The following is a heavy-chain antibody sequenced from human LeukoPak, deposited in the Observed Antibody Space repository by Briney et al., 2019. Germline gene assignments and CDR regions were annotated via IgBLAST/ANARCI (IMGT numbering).Heavy chain of an antibody. Sequence: SETLSLTCAVYGGSFSGYYWSWIRQPPGKGLEWIGEINHSGSTNYNPSLKSRVTISVDTSKNQFSLKLSSVTAADTAVYYCAGGGVLRFLEWLVNYRPVFDYWGQGTLVTVSS. V-gene: IGHV4-34*01. J-gene: IGHJ4*02. D-gene: IGHD3-3*01. CDR3: AGGGVLRFLEWLVNYRPVFDY. CDR1: GGSFSGYY. CDR2: INHSGST.